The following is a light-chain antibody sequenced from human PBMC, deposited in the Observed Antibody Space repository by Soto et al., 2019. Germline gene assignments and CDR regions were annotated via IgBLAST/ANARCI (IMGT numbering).Light chain of an antibody. CDR2: DAS. J-gene: IGKJ2*01. Sequence: DIQMTQSPSSLSASVGDRVTITCQASQDISDYLHWYQQEPGKAPKLLIYDASNLEAGVPSRFSGTGSGTDFTFTISSLQPEDIATYYCQQYDRLPYTFGLGTKLEIK. V-gene: IGKV1-33*01. CDR1: QDISDY. CDR3: QQYDRLPYT.